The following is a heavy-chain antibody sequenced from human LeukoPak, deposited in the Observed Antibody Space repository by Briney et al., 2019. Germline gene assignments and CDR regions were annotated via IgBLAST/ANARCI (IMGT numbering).Heavy chain of an antibody. D-gene: IGHD5-24*01. CDR2: VHNSGST. CDR3: ARSRDGYILPYYYYYMDV. J-gene: IGHJ6*03. V-gene: IGHV4-39*02. Sequence: SETLSLTCIVSGGSITTSDNYWGWIRQPPGKGLEWIGAVHNSGSTYYNPSLKSRVTMSIDRSTNRFSLKLSSVTAADTAVYYCARSRDGYILPYYYYYMDVWGKGTTVTISS. CDR1: GGSITTSDNY.